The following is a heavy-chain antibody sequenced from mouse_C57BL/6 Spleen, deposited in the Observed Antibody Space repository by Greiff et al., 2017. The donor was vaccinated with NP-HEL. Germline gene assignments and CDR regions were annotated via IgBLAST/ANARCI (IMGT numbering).Heavy chain of an antibody. Sequence: VQLQQPGAELVRPGSSVKLSCKASGYTFTSYWMHWVKQRPIQGLEWIGNIDPSDSETHYNQKFKDKATLTVDKSSSTAYMQLSSLTSEDSAVYYCARERDYYGSSYVGYWGQGTTLTVSS. J-gene: IGHJ2*01. CDR1: GYTFTSYW. CDR2: IDPSDSET. V-gene: IGHV1-52*01. CDR3: ARERDYYGSSYVGY. D-gene: IGHD1-1*01.